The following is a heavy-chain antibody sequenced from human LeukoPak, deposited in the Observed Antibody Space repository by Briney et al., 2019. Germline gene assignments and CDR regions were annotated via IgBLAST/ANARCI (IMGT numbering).Heavy chain of an antibody. V-gene: IGHV3-21*01. CDR3: ASRSGYSSDDGMDV. CDR1: GFTFSSYS. D-gene: IGHD6-19*01. Sequence: RSGGSLRLSCAASGFTFSSYSMNWVRQAPGKGLEWVSSISISSSYIYYADSVKGRFTISRDNAKNSLYLQMNSLRAEDTAVYSCASRSGYSSDDGMDVWGKGTTITVSS. J-gene: IGHJ6*04. CDR2: ISISSSYI.